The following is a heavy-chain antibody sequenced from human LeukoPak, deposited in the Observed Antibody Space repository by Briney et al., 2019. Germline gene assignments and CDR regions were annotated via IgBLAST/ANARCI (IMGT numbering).Heavy chain of an antibody. J-gene: IGHJ3*02. CDR3: ARGALYHYVWGSYRSTDAFDI. CDR1: GFTFSSYS. Sequence: GGSLRLSCAASGFTFSSYSINWVRQAPGKGLEGGSYISSSRSTIYYADSVKGRFTISRDNARNSLYLQMIRLRAEDTAVYYCARGALYHYVWGSYRSTDAFDIWGQGTMVTVSS. D-gene: IGHD3-16*02. V-gene: IGHV3-48*01. CDR2: ISSSRSTI.